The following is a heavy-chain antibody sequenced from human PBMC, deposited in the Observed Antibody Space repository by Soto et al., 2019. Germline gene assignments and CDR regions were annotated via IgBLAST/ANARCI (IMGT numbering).Heavy chain of an antibody. CDR1: GFTVSTYA. CDR3: AKVSRFPGGLRSLF. CDR2: ISGSSGGST. D-gene: IGHD3-10*01. J-gene: IGHJ4*02. Sequence: EVQLLESGGTLVQPGGSLRLSCAASGFTVSTYAMNRVRQAPGKGLEWVSYISGSSGGSTYYADSVKGRFTISRDNSKNTLFLQMNSLRVEDTAVYYCAKVSRFPGGLRSLFWGQGSLVTVSS. V-gene: IGHV3-23*01.